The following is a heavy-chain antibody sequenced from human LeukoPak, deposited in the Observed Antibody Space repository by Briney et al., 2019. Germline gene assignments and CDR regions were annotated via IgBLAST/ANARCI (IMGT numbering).Heavy chain of an antibody. J-gene: IGHJ4*02. V-gene: IGHV3-48*04. CDR3: AREILTGYYFDY. CDR2: ISSSGTAM. D-gene: IGHD3-9*01. CDR1: GFTFSNYC. Sequence: PGGSLRLSCAASGFTFSNYCMNWVRQAPGKGLEWVSYISSSGTAMYYADSVRGRFTISRDNAENSLYLQMNSLRAEDTAVYYCAREILTGYYFDYWGQGTLVTVSS.